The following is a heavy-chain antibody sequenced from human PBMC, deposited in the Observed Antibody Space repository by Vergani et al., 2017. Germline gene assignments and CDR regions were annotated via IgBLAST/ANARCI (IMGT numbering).Heavy chain of an antibody. D-gene: IGHD5-24*01. J-gene: IGHJ4*02. Sequence: QVQLVQSGAEVKKPGSSVKVSCKASGGTFSSYAISWVRQAPGQGLEWMGGIIPIFGTANYAQKFQGRVTITADESTSTAYMELSSLRSEDTAVYYCAREGRVLEMATISHFDYWGQGTLVTVSS. V-gene: IGHV1-69*01. CDR2: IIPIFGTA. CDR1: GGTFSSYA. CDR3: AREGRVLEMATISHFDY.